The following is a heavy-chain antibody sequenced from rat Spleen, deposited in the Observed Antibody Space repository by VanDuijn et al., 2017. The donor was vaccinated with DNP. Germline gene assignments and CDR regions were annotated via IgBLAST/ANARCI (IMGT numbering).Heavy chain of an antibody. D-gene: IGHD1-11*01. V-gene: IGHV5-31*01. Sequence: EVQLVETGGDLVQPGRSLKLSCVASGFTFNNYLMTWIRQVPGKGLEWVASITTSGDSTYSPDSVKGRFTISRDNAKNTLYLQMNSLRSEDTATYYCARGGRSYFDYWGQGVMVTVSS. CDR3: ARGGRSYFDY. CDR1: GFTFNNYL. J-gene: IGHJ2*01. CDR2: ITTSGDST.